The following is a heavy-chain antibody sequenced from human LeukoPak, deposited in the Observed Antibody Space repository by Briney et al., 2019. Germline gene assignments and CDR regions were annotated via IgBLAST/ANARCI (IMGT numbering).Heavy chain of an antibody. CDR2: IYSGGST. Sequence: PGGSLRPSCAASGFTVSSNYMSWVRQAPGKGLEWVSVIYSGGSTYYADSVKGRFTISRDNSKNTLYLQMNSLRAEDTAVYYCARLSSGWYYGMDVWGKGTTVTVSS. V-gene: IGHV3-53*01. CDR3: ARLSSGWYYGMDV. J-gene: IGHJ6*04. D-gene: IGHD6-19*01. CDR1: GFTVSSNY.